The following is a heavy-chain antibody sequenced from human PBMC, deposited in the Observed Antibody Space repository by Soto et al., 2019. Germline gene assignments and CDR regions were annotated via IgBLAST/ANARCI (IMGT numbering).Heavy chain of an antibody. Sequence: SVKVSCKASGGTFSSYAISWVRQAPGQGLEWMGGIIPIFGTANYAQKFQGRVTITADKSTSTAYMELSSLRSEDTAVYYCARSQVVDTAMVTGMDVWGQGTTVTVSS. CDR2: IIPIFGTA. CDR1: GGTFSSYA. V-gene: IGHV1-69*06. CDR3: ARSQVVDTAMVTGMDV. D-gene: IGHD5-18*01. J-gene: IGHJ6*02.